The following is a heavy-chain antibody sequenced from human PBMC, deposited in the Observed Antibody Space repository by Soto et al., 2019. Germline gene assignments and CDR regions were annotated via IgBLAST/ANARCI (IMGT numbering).Heavy chain of an antibody. CDR3: ASEDGYNFTLPQH. Sequence: GGSLRLSCAASGFTFSDYYMSWIRQAPGKGLEWVPYISSSSSYTNYADSVKGRFTISRDNAKNSLYLQMNSLRAEDTAVYYCASEDGYNFTLPQHWGQGTLVTVSS. D-gene: IGHD5-12*01. J-gene: IGHJ1*01. CDR1: GFTFSDYY. CDR2: ISSSSSYT. V-gene: IGHV3-11*06.